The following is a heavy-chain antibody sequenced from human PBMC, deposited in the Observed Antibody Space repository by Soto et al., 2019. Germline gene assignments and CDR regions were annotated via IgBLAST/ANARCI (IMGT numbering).Heavy chain of an antibody. D-gene: IGHD5-12*01. CDR1: GFTFSSYT. Sequence: EVQLVESGGGLVQPGGSLRLSCAASGFTFSSYTMNGVRQPPGKGRGGVSYISSSSSTIYYADSVKGRFTISRDNAKNSLYLQMNSLRDEDTAVYYCARDAWTLVATIPFDYWGQGTLVTVSS. CDR3: ARDAWTLVATIPFDY. J-gene: IGHJ4*02. CDR2: ISSSSSTI. V-gene: IGHV3-48*02.